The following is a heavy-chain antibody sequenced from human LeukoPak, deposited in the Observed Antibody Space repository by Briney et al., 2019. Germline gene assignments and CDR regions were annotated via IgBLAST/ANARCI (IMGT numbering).Heavy chain of an antibody. CDR2: IYYTGSTYRNPSLNSGTT. J-gene: IGHJ2*01. V-gene: IGHV4-31*03. CDR1: GGSISSGGYF. Sequence: SETLSLTCTVSGGSISSGGYFWTWIRQHPGRGLEWIGYIYYTGSTYRNPSLNSGTTYYNPSLKSRATISGDTSKNQFSLKLSSVSAADTAAYYCARDRGRKYQLRYWYFDPWGRGTLVTVSS. D-gene: IGHD2-2*01. CDR3: ARDRGRKYQLRYWYFDP.